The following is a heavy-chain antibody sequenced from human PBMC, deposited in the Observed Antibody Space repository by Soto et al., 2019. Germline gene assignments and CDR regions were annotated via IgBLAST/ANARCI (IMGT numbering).Heavy chain of an antibody. V-gene: IGHV1-69*13. Sequence: ASVKVSCKASGGTFSSYAISWLRQAPGQGLEWMGGIIPIFGTANYAQKFQGRVTITADESTSTAYMELSSLRSEDTAVYYCARLYYYDSSGYYYVDPGHDAFDIWGQGTMVTVSS. CDR1: GGTFSSYA. D-gene: IGHD3-22*01. CDR3: ARLYYYDSSGYYYVDPGHDAFDI. CDR2: IIPIFGTA. J-gene: IGHJ3*02.